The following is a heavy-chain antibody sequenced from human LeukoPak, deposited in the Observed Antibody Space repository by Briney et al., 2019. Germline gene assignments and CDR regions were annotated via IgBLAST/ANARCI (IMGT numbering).Heavy chain of an antibody. CDR3: ARELEAAGIYYFDY. CDR2: IWCDGSNK. J-gene: IGHJ4*02. V-gene: IGHV3-33*01. Sequence: PGGSLRLSCAASGFTFSNYGMHWVRQAPGKGLEWVAVIWCDGSNKFYAGSVKGRFTISRDNSKNMLYLQMNSLRAEDTAVYYCARELEAAGIYYFDYWGQGTLVTVSS. CDR1: GFTFSNYG. D-gene: IGHD6-13*01.